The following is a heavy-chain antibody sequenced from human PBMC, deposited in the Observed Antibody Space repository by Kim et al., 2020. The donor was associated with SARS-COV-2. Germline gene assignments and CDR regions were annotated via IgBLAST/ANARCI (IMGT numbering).Heavy chain of an antibody. J-gene: IGHJ4*02. D-gene: IGHD3-22*01. CDR2: ISYDGSNQ. V-gene: IGHV3-30*18. CDR1: GFTFSSYG. CDR3: AKDTYYHDSSGYYIFDY. Sequence: GRSLRLSCAASGFTFSSYGIHWVRQAPGKGLEWVAVISYDGSNQNYADSVKGRFTISRDNSKNTLYLQMNSLRAEDTALYYCAKDTYYHDSSGYYIFDYWGQGTLVTVSS.